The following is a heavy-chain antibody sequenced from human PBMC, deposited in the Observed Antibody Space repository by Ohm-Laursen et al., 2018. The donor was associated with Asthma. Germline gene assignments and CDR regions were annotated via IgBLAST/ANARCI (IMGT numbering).Heavy chain of an antibody. J-gene: IGHJ4*02. Sequence: GSLRLYCTASGFTFSGSCMIWVRQAPGKGLQWLAFIKPDGSQTYYADSMEGRFSISRDNSKNSLYLQMSSLRGEDTAIYYCATLSWYASQFWGQGTLVTVSS. D-gene: IGHD2-2*01. V-gene: IGHV3-7*01. CDR1: GFTFSGSC. CDR3: ATLSWYASQF. CDR2: IKPDGSQT.